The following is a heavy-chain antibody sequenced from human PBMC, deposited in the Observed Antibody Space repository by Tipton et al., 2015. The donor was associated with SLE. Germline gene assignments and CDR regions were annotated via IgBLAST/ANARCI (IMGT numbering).Heavy chain of an antibody. CDR2: AFYSGST. J-gene: IGHJ5*02. CDR1: GDSISSDGWS. D-gene: IGHD3-22*01. V-gene: IGHV4-30-4*07. Sequence: TLSLTCAVSGDSISSDGWSWSWIRQPPGMGLEWVGFAFYSGSTSYNPSLKSRVTISLDMSKNQFSLRLSSVTAADTAVYYCPVYYHDSTGLHWFDPWRQGTLVNVSS. CDR3: PVYYHDSTGLHWFDP.